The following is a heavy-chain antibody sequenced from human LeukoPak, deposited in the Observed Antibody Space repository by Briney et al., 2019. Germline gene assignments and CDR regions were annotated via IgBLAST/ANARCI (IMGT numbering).Heavy chain of an antibody. CDR2: IYGGGKT. D-gene: IGHD3-10*01. CDR3: ARDQATMIRNGFDV. J-gene: IGHJ6*02. Sequence: GGSLRLSCAASGFTVSSNYMNWVRQAPGKGLEWVSVIYGGGKTYYADSVKGRFTLSRDDSKNMLFLQMNSPRVEDTAVYYCARDQATMIRNGFDVWGQGTAVTVSS. CDR1: GFTVSSNY. V-gene: IGHV3-53*01.